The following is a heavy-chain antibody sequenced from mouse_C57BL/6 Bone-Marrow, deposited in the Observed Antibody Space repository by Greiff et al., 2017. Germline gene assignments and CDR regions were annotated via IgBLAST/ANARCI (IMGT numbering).Heavy chain of an antibody. J-gene: IGHJ4*01. D-gene: IGHD1-1*02. CDR2: IDPNSGGT. CDR1: GYTFTSYW. V-gene: IGHV1-72*01. Sequence: QVQLQQPGAELVKPGASVKLSCKASGYTFTSYWMHWVKQRPGRGLEWIGRIDPNSGGTKYTEKFKSKATLTVDKPSSTAYMQLSSLTSEDSAVYYCARGPYYRRRRGAMDYWGQGTSVTVSS. CDR3: ARGPYYRRRRGAMDY.